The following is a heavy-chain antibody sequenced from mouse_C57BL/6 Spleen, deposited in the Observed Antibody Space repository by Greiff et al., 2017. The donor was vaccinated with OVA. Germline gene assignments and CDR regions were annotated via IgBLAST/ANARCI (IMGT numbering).Heavy chain of an antibody. CDR3: ARWEDDYYPAWFGY. CDR1: GYSFTNYL. J-gene: IGHJ3*01. D-gene: IGHD2-3*01. Sequence: QVQLQQSGAGLVRPGTSLKVSCKASGYSFTNYLLGWVKQRPGQGLVWSGVINPEGGGTNYNEQFKGKATLTADKSSSTAYMQISSLTAEDSAVYYCARWEDDYYPAWFGYWGQGTLVSVS. CDR2: INPEGGGT. V-gene: IGHV1-54*01.